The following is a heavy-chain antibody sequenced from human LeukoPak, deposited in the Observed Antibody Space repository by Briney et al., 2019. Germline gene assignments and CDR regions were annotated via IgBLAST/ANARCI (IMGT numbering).Heavy chain of an antibody. V-gene: IGHV4-34*01. D-gene: IGHD1-26*01. Sequence: PSETLSLTCAVYGGSFSGYYWSWIRQPPGKGLEWIGEINHSGSTNYNPSLKSRVTISVDTSKNQFSLRLSPVTAADTAVYYCASTYSGSYPRGFDYWGQGTLVTVSS. J-gene: IGHJ4*02. CDR2: INHSGST. CDR3: ASTYSGSYPRGFDY. CDR1: GGSFSGYY.